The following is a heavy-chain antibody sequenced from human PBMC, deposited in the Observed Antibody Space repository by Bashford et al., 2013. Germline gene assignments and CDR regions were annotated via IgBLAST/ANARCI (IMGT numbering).Heavy chain of an antibody. J-gene: IGHJ5*02. D-gene: IGHD6-6*01. CDR2: INPNSGGT. CDR1: GYLFTDYG. CDR3: ARDHGYSSSSEGLVPTP. V-gene: IGHV1-2*02. Sequence: ASVKVSCKAFGYLFTDYGISWVRQAPGQGLEWMGWINPNSGGTNYAQKFQGRVTMTRDTSISTAYMELSRLRSDDTAVYYCARDHGYSSSSEGLVPTPWGQGNPG.